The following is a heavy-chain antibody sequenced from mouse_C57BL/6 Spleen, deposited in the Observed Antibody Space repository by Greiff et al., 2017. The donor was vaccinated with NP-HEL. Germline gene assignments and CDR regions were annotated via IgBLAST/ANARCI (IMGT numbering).Heavy chain of an antibody. CDR2: IWSGGST. V-gene: IGHV2-2*01. J-gene: IGHJ2*01. Sequence: QVHVKQSGPGLVQPSQSLSITCTVSGFSLTSYGVHWVRQSPGKGLEWLGVIWSGGSTDNNAAFISRLSISKDNSKSQVFFKMNSLQADDTAIYYCARRGWDVGYFDYWGQGTTLTVSS. CDR1: GFSLTSYG. CDR3: ARRGWDVGYFDY. D-gene: IGHD4-1*01.